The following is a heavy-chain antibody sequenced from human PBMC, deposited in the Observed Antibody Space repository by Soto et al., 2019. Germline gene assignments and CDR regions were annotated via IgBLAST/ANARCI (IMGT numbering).Heavy chain of an antibody. D-gene: IGHD5-18*01. J-gene: IGHJ6*02. CDR1: GFTFSRSW. Sequence: HPGGSLRLSCAASGFTFSRSWMHWVRQVPGQGLVWVSRINSDGSGTSYADSVKGRFTISRDNAKNTLNLQMNSLRAEDTAVYYCARDSYGQYFYYGMDVWGQGTTVTVSS. CDR3: ARDSYGQYFYYGMDV. V-gene: IGHV3-74*01. CDR2: INSDGSGT.